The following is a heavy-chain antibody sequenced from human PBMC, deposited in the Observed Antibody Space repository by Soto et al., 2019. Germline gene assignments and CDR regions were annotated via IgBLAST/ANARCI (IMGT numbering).Heavy chain of an antibody. D-gene: IGHD3-3*01. CDR2: MNPNSGNT. CDR3: ARGKRTYYDFWSGHDAFDI. V-gene: IGHV1-8*01. Sequence: GASAEVCCEARGDSFTIYSSKWVRQATGQGLEWMGWMNPNSGNTGYAQKFQGRVTMTRNTSISTAYMELSSLRSEDTAVYYCARGKRTYYDFWSGHDAFDILGQGTMVTVSS. J-gene: IGHJ3*02. CDR1: GDSFTIYS.